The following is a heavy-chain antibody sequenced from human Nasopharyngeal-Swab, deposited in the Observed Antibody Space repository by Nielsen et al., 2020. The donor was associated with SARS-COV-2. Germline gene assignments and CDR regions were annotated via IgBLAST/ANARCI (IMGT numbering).Heavy chain of an antibody. D-gene: IGHD2-2*01. J-gene: IGHJ4*02. CDR1: GFTFGDYA. CDR3: TRVEYQLADYFDY. CDR2: IRSKAYGGTT. Sequence: GESLKISCTASGFTFGDYALSWVRQAPGKGLEWIGFIRSKAYGGTTEFAASVKGRFTISRDDSKCIAYLQMNSLKTEDTAVYYCTRVEYQLADYFDYWGQGTLSPSPQ. V-gene: IGHV3-49*04.